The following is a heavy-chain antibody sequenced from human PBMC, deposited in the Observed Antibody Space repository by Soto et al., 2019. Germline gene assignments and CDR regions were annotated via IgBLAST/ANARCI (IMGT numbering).Heavy chain of an antibody. CDR3: ASVPHSSCGSFDI. V-gene: IGHV3-21*01. CDR1: GFTFSSYS. D-gene: IGHD3-22*01. Sequence: EVQLVESGGGLVKPGGSLRLSCAASGFTFSSYSMNWVRQAPGKGLEWVSSISSSSSYIYYADSVKGRFTISRDNAKNSLYLQMNSVRAEDTAVYDCASVPHSSCGSFDIWGQGTMVTVSS. CDR2: ISSSSSYI. J-gene: IGHJ3*02.